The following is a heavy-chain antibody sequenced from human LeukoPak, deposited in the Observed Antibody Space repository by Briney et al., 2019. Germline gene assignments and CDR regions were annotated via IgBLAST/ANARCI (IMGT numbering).Heavy chain of an antibody. CDR1: GGSISSSSYY. CDR2: IYYSGST. J-gene: IGHJ4*02. CDR3: SRHLYDSSGYYGLDYFDY. V-gene: IGHV4-39*01. Sequence: SETLSLTCTVSGGSISSSSYYWGWIRQPPGKGLEWIGSIYYSGSTYYNPSLKSRVTISVDTSKNQFSLKLSSVTAADTAVYYFSRHLYDSSGYYGLDYFDYWGQGTLVTVSS. D-gene: IGHD3-22*01.